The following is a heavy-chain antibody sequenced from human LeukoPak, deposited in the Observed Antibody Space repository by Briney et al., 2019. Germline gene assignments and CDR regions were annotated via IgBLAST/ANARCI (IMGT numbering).Heavy chain of an antibody. V-gene: IGHV3-21*01. Sequence: SGGSLRLSCAASGFPFSSYSMTWVRQAPGKGLEWVSSISRSSTYIYYADSVRGRFTISRDNAKNSLYLQMNSLRAEDTATYYCARDGGGSYYFDYWGQGTLVTVSS. D-gene: IGHD1-26*01. J-gene: IGHJ4*02. CDR2: ISRSSTYI. CDR1: GFPFSSYS. CDR3: ARDGGGSYYFDY.